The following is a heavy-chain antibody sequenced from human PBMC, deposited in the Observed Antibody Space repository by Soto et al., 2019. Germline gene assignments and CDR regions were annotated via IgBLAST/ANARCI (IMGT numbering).Heavy chain of an antibody. Sequence: RGESLKISCKGSGYSFTSYWIGWVRQMPGKGLEWMGIIYPGDSDTRYSPSFQGQVTISADKSISTAYLQWSSLKASDTAMYYCARLIFNIAARPAWFDPWGQGTLVTVSS. D-gene: IGHD6-6*01. V-gene: IGHV5-51*01. CDR2: IYPGDSDT. CDR3: ARLIFNIAARPAWFDP. J-gene: IGHJ5*02. CDR1: GYSFTSYW.